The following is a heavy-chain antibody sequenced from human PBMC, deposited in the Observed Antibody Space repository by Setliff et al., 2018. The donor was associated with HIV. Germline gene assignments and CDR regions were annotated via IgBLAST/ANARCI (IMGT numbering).Heavy chain of an antibody. CDR2: ISYSGNT. Sequence: SETLSLTCTVSGGSISSYYWSWIRQPPGKGLEWIGYISYSGNTKYNPSLKSRVIISVDTSENQFSLNLSSVTAADTAFYYCARSPRTATTISARFHYMDVWGKGTTVTVSS. CDR1: GGSISSYY. J-gene: IGHJ6*03. V-gene: IGHV4-59*12. CDR3: ARSPRTATTISARFHYMDV. D-gene: IGHD2-15*01.